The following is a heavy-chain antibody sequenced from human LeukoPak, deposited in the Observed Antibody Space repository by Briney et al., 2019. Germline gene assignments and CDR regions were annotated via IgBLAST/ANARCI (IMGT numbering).Heavy chain of an antibody. CDR3: ARGRRGVEPVDY. V-gene: IGHV4-34*01. CDR2: INHSGST. Sequence: SETLSLTCAVYGGSFSGYYWSWIRQPPGKGLEWIGEINHSGSTNYNPSLKSRVTISVDTSKNQFSLKLSSVTAADTAVYYCARGRRGVEPVDYWGQGTLVTVSS. CDR1: GGSFSGYY. D-gene: IGHD3-10*01. J-gene: IGHJ4*02.